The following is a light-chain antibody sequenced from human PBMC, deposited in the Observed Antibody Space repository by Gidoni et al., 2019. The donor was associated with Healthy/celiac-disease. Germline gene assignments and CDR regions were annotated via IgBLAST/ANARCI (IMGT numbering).Light chain of an antibody. CDR3: QQRSNWPSST. CDR2: DAS. Sequence: DIVLSQSPATLSLSPGVTATLSCGSRQSVSSYLALCQQKPGQAPRLLIYDASNRDTGIPARFSGSGSGTDYTITISSLEPEDFAVYYCQQRSNWPSSTFGQGTRLEIK. J-gene: IGKJ5*01. CDR1: QSVSSY. V-gene: IGKV3-11*01.